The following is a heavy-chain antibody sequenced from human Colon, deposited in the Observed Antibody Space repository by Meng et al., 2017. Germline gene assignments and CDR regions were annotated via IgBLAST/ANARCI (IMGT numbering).Heavy chain of an antibody. J-gene: IGHJ3*02. Sequence: GGSLRLSCAASGFTVSSNYMSWVRQAPGKGLEWVSVIYSGGSTYYADSVKGRFTISRDNSKNTLYLQMNSLRAEDTAVYYCARAALEMATLSAFVIWGQGTMVTVSS. D-gene: IGHD5-24*01. CDR2: IYSGGST. CDR1: GFTVSSNY. V-gene: IGHV3-66*02. CDR3: ARAALEMATLSAFVI.